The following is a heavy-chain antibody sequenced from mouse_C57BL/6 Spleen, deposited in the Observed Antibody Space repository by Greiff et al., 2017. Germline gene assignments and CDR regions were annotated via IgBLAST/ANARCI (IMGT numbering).Heavy chain of an antibody. CDR2: ISSGSSTI. CDR1: GFTFSDYG. J-gene: IGHJ1*03. Sequence: EVKLVESGGGLVKPGGSLKLSCAASGFTFSDYGMHWVRQAPEKGLEWVAYISSGSSTIYYAETVKGRFTISRDNAKNTLFLQMTSLRSEDTAMYYCARSSLWYFDVWGTGTTVTVAS. D-gene: IGHD1-1*01. V-gene: IGHV5-17*01. CDR3: ARSSLWYFDV.